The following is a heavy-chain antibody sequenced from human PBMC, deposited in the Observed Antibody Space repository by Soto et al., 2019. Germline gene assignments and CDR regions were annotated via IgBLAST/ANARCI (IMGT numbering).Heavy chain of an antibody. CDR1: GGTSTRYA. CDR2: IVPRFGTS. Sequence: QERMVQSGAEVRKPGSSVKVSCKVTGGTSTRYAIKWGRQAPGQGLEWMGGIVPRFGTSKYAQKFQGRVTITEDTSTNIAYMALRSLRSEDTAVYYCNRGSEYDFWSGYLWGQGTLVSVSS. V-gene: IGHV1-69*06. J-gene: IGHJ4*02. D-gene: IGHD3-3*01. CDR3: NRGSEYDFWSGYL.